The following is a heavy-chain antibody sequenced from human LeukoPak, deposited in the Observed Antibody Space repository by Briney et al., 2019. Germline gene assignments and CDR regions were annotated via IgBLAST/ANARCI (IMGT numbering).Heavy chain of an antibody. CDR2: ISGSGGST. D-gene: IGHD3-10*01. CDR1: GGSFSGYY. Sequence: ETLSLTCAVYGGSFSGYYWSWIRQPPGKGLEWVSAISGSGGSTYYADSVKGRFTISRDNSKNTLYLQMNSLRAEDTAVYYCAKDRWDGSGSYFLDYYYYYGMDVWGQGTTVTASS. V-gene: IGHV3-23*01. J-gene: IGHJ6*02. CDR3: AKDRWDGSGSYFLDYYYYYGMDV.